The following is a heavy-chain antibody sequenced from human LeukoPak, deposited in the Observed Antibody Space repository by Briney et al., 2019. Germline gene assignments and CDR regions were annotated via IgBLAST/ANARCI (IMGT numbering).Heavy chain of an antibody. D-gene: IGHD4-17*01. CDR1: GDSISSGDYY. CDR2: IYYSGST. Sequence: SQTLSLTCTVSGDSISSGDYYWSWIRQHPGKGLEWIGYIYYSGSTYYNPSLKSRVTISVDTSKNQFSLKLSSVTAADTAVYYCARVETTVTTLDYWGQGTLVTVSS. CDR3: ARVETTVTTLDY. V-gene: IGHV4-31*03. J-gene: IGHJ4*02.